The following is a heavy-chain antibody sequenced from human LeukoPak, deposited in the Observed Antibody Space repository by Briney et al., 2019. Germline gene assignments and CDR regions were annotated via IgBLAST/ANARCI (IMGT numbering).Heavy chain of an antibody. J-gene: IGHJ4*02. V-gene: IGHV1-18*01. CDR1: GYTFTSYG. D-gene: IGHD3-22*01. CDR3: ARVEPIGYYYDSSGYYYADY. CDR2: ISAYDGNT. Sequence: GASVKVSCKASGYTFTSYGISWVRQAPGQGLEWMGWISAYDGNTNYAQKLQGRVTMTTDTSTSTTYMELRSLRSDDTAVYYCARVEPIGYYYDSSGYYYADYWGQGTLVTVSS.